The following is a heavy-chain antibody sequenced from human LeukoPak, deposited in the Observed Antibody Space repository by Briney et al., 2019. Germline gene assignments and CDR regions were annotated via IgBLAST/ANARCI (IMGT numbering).Heavy chain of an antibody. J-gene: IGHJ4*02. CDR2: INPSGGST. Sequence: ASVKVSCKASGYTFTSYYMHWVRQAPGQGLEWIGIINPSGGSTSYAQKFQGRVTTTRDTSTSTVYMELSSLRSEDTAVYYCARQGYGGNWSIDYWGQGTLVTVSS. V-gene: IGHV1-46*01. D-gene: IGHD4-23*01. CDR1: GYTFTSYY. CDR3: ARQGYGGNWSIDY.